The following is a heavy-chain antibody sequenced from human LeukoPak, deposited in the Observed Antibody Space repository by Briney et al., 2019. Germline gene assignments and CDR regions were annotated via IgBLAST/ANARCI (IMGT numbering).Heavy chain of an antibody. V-gene: IGHV3-30*02. Sequence: GGSLRLSCAASGFTFSSYGMHWVRQAPGKGLEWVAFIRYDGSNKYYTDSVKGRFTISRDNSKNTLYLQMNSLRAEDTAVYYCASSVARYYFDYWGQGTLVTVSS. CDR2: IRYDGSNK. D-gene: IGHD6-19*01. J-gene: IGHJ4*02. CDR1: GFTFSSYG. CDR3: ASSVARYYFDY.